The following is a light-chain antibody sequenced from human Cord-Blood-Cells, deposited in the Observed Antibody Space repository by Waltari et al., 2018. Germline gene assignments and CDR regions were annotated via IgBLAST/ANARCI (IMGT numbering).Light chain of an antibody. V-gene: IGLV2-11*01. CDR3: CSYAGSYTLV. J-gene: IGLJ2*01. CDR2: DVS. Sequence: QSALTQPRSVSGSPGQSVPISCTGTSSDVGGYNYVSWYQQHPGKAPKLMIYDVSNRPSGVPYRFSGSKSGNTASLTISGLQAEDEADYYCCSYAGSYTLVFGGGTKLTVL. CDR1: SSDVGGYNY.